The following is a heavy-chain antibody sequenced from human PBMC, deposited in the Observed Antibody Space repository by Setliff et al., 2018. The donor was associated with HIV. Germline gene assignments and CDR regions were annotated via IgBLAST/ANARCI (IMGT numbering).Heavy chain of an antibody. CDR3: ARVISYCSGGSCPNYYFDY. V-gene: IGHV1-69*05. Sequence: GASVKVSCKASGGTFSSYAISWVRQAPGQGLEWMGGIIPIFGTANYAQKFQGRVTITTDESTSTAYMELSSLRSEDTAAYYCARVISYCSGGSCPNYYFDYWGQGTLVTVSS. CDR1: GGTFSSYA. D-gene: IGHD2-15*01. CDR2: IIPIFGTA. J-gene: IGHJ4*02.